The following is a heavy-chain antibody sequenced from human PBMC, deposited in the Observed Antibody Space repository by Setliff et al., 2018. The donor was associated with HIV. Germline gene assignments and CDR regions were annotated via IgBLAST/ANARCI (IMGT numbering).Heavy chain of an antibody. D-gene: IGHD6-13*01. Sequence: KPSETLSLTCTVSGGSISSGSYYWSWIRQPAGKGLECIGRIYTSGSTNYNPSLKSRVTISVDTSKNQFSLKLSSVTAADTAVYYCAGWSSWRKYNWFDPWGQGTLVTVSS. J-gene: IGHJ5*02. CDR1: GGSISSGSYY. CDR3: AGWSSWRKYNWFDP. V-gene: IGHV4-61*02. CDR2: IYTSGST.